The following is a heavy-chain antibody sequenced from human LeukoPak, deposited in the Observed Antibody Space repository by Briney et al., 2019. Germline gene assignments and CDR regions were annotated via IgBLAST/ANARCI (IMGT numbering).Heavy chain of an antibody. Sequence: SETLSLTCTVSGGSISSYYWSWIRQPAGEGREWIGRIYTSGSTNYNPSLKSRVTMSVDTSKNQLSLKLSSVTAADTAVYYCARYYYDSSGYYYDAFGIWGQGAMVTVSS. V-gene: IGHV4-4*07. CDR1: GGSISSYY. CDR3: ARYYYDSSGYYYDAFGI. J-gene: IGHJ3*02. CDR2: IYTSGST. D-gene: IGHD3-22*01.